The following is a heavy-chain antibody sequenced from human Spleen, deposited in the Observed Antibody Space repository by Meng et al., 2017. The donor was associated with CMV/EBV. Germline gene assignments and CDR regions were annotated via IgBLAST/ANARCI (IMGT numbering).Heavy chain of an antibody. D-gene: IGHD3-22*01. CDR2: ISGSGGST. Sequence: EVQLLESGGGLVQHGGSLRLSLAASGFTFGSYARSWVRQAPGKGLEWVSAISGSGGSTYYADSVKGRFTISRDNSKNTLYLQMNSLRAEDTAVYYCAGYDSSGYYSLFDYWGQGTLVTVAS. CDR1: GFTFGSYA. CDR3: AGYDSSGYYSLFDY. J-gene: IGHJ4*02. V-gene: IGHV3-23*01.